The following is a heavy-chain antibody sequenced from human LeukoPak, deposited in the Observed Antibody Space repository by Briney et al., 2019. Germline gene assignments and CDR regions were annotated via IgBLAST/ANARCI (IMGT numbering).Heavy chain of an antibody. CDR3: ARNWGSSGWEYYFDY. CDR1: GFTFSTYE. J-gene: IGHJ4*02. D-gene: IGHD6-19*01. CDR2: ISSSGSTI. V-gene: IGHV3-48*03. Sequence: GGSLRLSCAASGFTFSTYEMNWVRQAPGKGLEWVSYISSSGSTIYYADSVKGRFTISRDNAKNSLYLQMDSLRAEDTAVYYCARNWGSSGWEYYFDYWGQGTLVTVSS.